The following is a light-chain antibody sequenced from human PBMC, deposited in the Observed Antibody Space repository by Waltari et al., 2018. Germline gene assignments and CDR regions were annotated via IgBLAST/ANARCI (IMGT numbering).Light chain of an antibody. V-gene: IGLV2-14*01. CDR3: SSYTSSSTVV. CDR2: EVS. Sequence: QSALTQPASVSGSPGQSITISCTGTSSDVGGYNSVSWYQQHPGKAPKLRIYEVSNRPSGVSNRCSGSKSGNTASLTISGLQAEDEADYYCSSYTSSSTVVFGGGTKLTVL. J-gene: IGLJ2*01. CDR1: SSDVGGYNS.